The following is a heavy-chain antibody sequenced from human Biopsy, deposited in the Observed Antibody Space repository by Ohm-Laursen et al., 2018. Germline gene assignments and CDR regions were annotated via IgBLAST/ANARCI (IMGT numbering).Heavy chain of an antibody. J-gene: IGHJ5*02. CDR3: ARGGGYNWNNGWFDP. V-gene: IGHV1-69*13. CDR1: GGTFSSSV. CDR2: IIGIFRTA. D-gene: IGHD1/OR15-1a*01. Sequence: SVKVSCKASGGTFSSSVITRVRQAPGQGLEWMGGIIGIFRTAHYAQKFQGRVTITADEFMSTAYMELSSLRSEDTAVYYCARGGGYNWNNGWFDPWGQGTLVTVSS.